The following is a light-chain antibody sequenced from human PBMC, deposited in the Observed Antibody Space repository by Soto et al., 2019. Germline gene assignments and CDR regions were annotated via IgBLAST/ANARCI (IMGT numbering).Light chain of an antibody. V-gene: IGKV1-5*01. Sequence: EIRMTQSPATLSVSPGERATLSCRASQTITRWMAWYQQKPGQAPKLLIYAASSLQSGVPARFSGSGSGTDFTLTISSLQPEDFATYYCQQLNSYPLTFGGGTKVDIK. CDR1: QTITRW. CDR3: QQLNSYPLT. CDR2: AAS. J-gene: IGKJ4*01.